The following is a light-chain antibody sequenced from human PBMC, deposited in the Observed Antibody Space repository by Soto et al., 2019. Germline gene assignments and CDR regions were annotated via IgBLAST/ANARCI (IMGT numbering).Light chain of an antibody. V-gene: IGKV3-11*01. CDR3: QQRSNWPPWT. CDR2: DAS. J-gene: IGKJ1*01. Sequence: EIVCTQSPATLPLSPGERATLSCRASQSVSSYLAWYQQKPGQAPRLLIYDASNRATGIPARFSGSGSGTDFTLTISSLEPEDFAVYYCQQRSNWPPWTFGQGTKVDIK. CDR1: QSVSSY.